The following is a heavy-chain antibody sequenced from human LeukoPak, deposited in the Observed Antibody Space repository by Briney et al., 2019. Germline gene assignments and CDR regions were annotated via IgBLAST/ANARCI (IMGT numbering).Heavy chain of an antibody. D-gene: IGHD3-16*01. J-gene: IGHJ1*01. Sequence: SETLSLTCAVYGGSSSGYYWSWIRQPPGKGLERIGEINHSGSTNYNPSLKSRVTISVDTSKNQFSLKLSSVTAADTAVYYCARGVRNDYVWGSASRYFQHWGQGTLVTVSS. CDR3: ARGVRNDYVWGSASRYFQH. CDR2: INHSGST. V-gene: IGHV4-34*01. CDR1: GGSSSGYY.